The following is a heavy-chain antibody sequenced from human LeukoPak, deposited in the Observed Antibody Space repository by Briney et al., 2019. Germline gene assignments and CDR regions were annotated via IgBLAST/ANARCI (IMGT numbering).Heavy chain of an antibody. J-gene: IGHJ4*02. D-gene: IGHD1-26*01. CDR3: ARSSSGSYWPY. Sequence: PSETLSLTCAVSGGSIDSSSYYWGWIRQPPGKGLEWIGSIFRTGSTYYSASLKSRVSISVDTSKNHIALKLTSVTAADTAVYYCARSSSGSYWPYWGQGTLVTVSS. CDR1: GGSIDSSSYY. CDR2: IFRTGST. V-gene: IGHV4-39*02.